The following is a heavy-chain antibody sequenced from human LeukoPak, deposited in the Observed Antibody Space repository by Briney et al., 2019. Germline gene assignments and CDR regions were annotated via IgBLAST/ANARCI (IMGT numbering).Heavy chain of an antibody. D-gene: IGHD7-27*01. Sequence: SETLSLTCTVSGGSISRHYWTWIRHSPGKGLQWIGYIFYNGNTNYNPSLQSRVRISIDTSKNEVYLRLTSVTPEDTAVYYCAAESTRGGLTGGGNYHYHMDVWGKGTTVTVSS. CDR3: AAESTRGGLTGGGNYHYHMDV. J-gene: IGHJ6*03. V-gene: IGHV4-59*11. CDR2: IFYNGNT. CDR1: GGSISRHY.